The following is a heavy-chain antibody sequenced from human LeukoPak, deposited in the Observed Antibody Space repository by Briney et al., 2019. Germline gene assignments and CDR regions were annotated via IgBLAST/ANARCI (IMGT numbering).Heavy chain of an antibody. Sequence: ASVKVSCKASGYTFTGYYMHWVRQAPGQGLEWMGWMNPNSGNTGYAQKFQGRVTITRNTSISTAYMELSSLRSEDTAVYYCARGLFVAAAPNWFDPWGQGTLVTVSS. J-gene: IGHJ5*02. D-gene: IGHD6-13*01. CDR1: GYTFTGYY. V-gene: IGHV1-8*03. CDR3: ARGLFVAAAPNWFDP. CDR2: MNPNSGNT.